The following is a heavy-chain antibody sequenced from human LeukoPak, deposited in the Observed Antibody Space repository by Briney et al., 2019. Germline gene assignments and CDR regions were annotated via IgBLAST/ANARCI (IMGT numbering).Heavy chain of an antibody. V-gene: IGHV3-43*01. CDR2: IDWIGHST. Sequence: GGSLRLSCAASGFTFDDYTMHWVRQVPGKGLEWVSLIDWIGHSTNYADSVKSRFTVSRDNSKNSLYLQMNSLRPEDTALYYCVKDDYGPFDIWGPGTMVTVSS. CDR1: GFTFDDYT. CDR3: VKDDYGPFDI. D-gene: IGHD4-17*01. J-gene: IGHJ3*02.